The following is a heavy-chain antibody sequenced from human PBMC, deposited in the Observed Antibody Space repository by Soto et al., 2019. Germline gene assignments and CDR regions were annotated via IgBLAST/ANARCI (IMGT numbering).Heavy chain of an antibody. Sequence: PGESLKISCKGSGYRFTIYWIGWVRQMPGKGLEWMGAIYPEDSDTRNSPSFQGQVTFSADKSISTAYLQWSSLKASDTAIYYCARHSGVAEDGTDWGQGTLVTVSS. V-gene: IGHV5-51*01. CDR3: ARHSGVAEDGTD. D-gene: IGHD6-13*01. CDR1: GYRFTIYW. CDR2: IYPEDSDT. J-gene: IGHJ1*01.